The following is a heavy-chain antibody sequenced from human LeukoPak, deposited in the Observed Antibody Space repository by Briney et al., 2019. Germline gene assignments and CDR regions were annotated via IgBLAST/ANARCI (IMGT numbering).Heavy chain of an antibody. D-gene: IGHD6-13*01. CDR3: ARRSWNFDY. Sequence: GESLKISCKGSGYSFTSYWIGWGRQLPGKGLEWMGIIYPADSDTRYSPSFEGQVTISADKSISTAYLQWSSLKASDTAMYYCARRSWNFDYWGQGTLVTVSS. CDR2: IYPADSDT. CDR1: GYSFTSYW. V-gene: IGHV5-51*01. J-gene: IGHJ4*02.